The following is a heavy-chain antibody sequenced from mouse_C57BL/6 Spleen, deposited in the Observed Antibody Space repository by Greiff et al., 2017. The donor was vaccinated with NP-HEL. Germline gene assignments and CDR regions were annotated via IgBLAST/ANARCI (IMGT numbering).Heavy chain of an antibody. V-gene: IGHV1-81*01. CDR3: ARFYFYYAMDY. Sequence: VQLQQSGAELVRPGASVKLSCKASGYTFTSYGISWVKQRTGQGLEWIGEIYPRSGNTYYNEKFKGKATLTADKSSSTAYMELRSLTSEDSAVYFCARFYFYYAMDYWGQGTSVTVSS. J-gene: IGHJ4*01. CDR2: IYPRSGNT. D-gene: IGHD2-1*01. CDR1: GYTFTSYG.